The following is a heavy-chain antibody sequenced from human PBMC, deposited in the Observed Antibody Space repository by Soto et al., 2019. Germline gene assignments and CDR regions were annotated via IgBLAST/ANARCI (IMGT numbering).Heavy chain of an antibody. CDR3: ARQGQQWLDYYYYGMDV. CDR2: IDPSDSYT. Sequence: GESLKISCKGSGYSFTSYWISWVRQMPGKGLEWMGRIDPSDSYTNYSPSFQGHVTISADKSISTAYLQWSSLKASDTAMYYCARQGQQWLDYYYYGMDVWGQGTTVTVSS. CDR1: GYSFTSYW. D-gene: IGHD6-19*01. V-gene: IGHV5-10-1*01. J-gene: IGHJ6*02.